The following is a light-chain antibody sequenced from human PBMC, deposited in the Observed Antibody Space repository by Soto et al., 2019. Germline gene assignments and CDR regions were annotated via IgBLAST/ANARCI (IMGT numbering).Light chain of an antibody. CDR2: DAS. CDR1: QSVSNY. CDR3: QQHSNWPPKDT. J-gene: IGKJ2*01. Sequence: EIVLTQSPATLSLSPGERATLSCRASQSVSNYLTWYQQKPGQAPRLLIFDASNMATGIPAGFSGSGSGTGFTLTISRLEPEDFAIYYCQQHSNWPPKDTFGQGTKLEIK. V-gene: IGKV3-11*01.